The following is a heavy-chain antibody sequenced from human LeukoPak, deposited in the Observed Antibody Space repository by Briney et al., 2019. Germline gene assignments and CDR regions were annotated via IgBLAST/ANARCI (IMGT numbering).Heavy chain of an antibody. Sequence: GGSLRLSCAASGFTFSSYWMHWVRQGRGKGLVWVSRISYDGSTHYADSVKGRFTISGDNTKNTLFLQMNSLRVDDTAVYYCARDPGGGGARGHNWFDPWGQGTLVTVSS. CDR2: ISYDGST. CDR1: GFTFSSYW. D-gene: IGHD2-21*01. V-gene: IGHV3-74*01. CDR3: ARDPGGGGARGHNWFDP. J-gene: IGHJ5*02.